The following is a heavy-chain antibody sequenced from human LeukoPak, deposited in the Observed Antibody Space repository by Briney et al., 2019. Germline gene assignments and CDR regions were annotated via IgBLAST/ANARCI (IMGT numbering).Heavy chain of an antibody. CDR1: GFTFSSYW. J-gene: IGHJ4*02. CDR2: INGDGRNI. Sequence: GGSLRLSCVASGFTFSSYWMHWVRQDPRKGLVWVSRINGDGRNINYADSVRGRFTISRDNAKNTLYLQMNSLRAEDTALYYCAKDIFTMVRGVVDYWGQGTLVTVSS. CDR3: AKDIFTMVRGVVDY. D-gene: IGHD3-10*01. V-gene: IGHV3-74*01.